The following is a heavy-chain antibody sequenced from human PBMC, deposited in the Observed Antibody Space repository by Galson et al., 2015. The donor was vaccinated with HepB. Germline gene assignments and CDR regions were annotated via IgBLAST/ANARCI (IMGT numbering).Heavy chain of an antibody. CDR1: RFTFSRYW. CDR2: INSDGGTT. J-gene: IGHJ6*02. V-gene: IGHV3-74*01. D-gene: IGHD4-17*01. Sequence: SLRLSCAASRFTFSRYWMHWVRQAPGKGLVWVSRINSDGGTTSYADSVKGRFTISRDNAKNTLYLQMNSLRAEDTAVYYCARAIPYGDYYNYYAMDVWGQGTTVTVSS. CDR3: ARAIPYGDYYNYYAMDV.